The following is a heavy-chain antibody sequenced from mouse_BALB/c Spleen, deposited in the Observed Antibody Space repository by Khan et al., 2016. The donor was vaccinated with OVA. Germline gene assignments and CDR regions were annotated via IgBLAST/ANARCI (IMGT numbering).Heavy chain of an antibody. CDR2: ISSGGDYT. Sequence: EVELVESGGDLVKPGGSVKLSCAASGFTFSSYSMSWVRQTPDQRLEWVASISSGGDYTYYPDSVKGQFTISRDNAYNTLYLQMSDLKTEETAMYYCADHLTGSFAYWGQGTLVTVSA. CDR3: ADHLTGSFAY. V-gene: IGHV5-6*01. J-gene: IGHJ3*01. D-gene: IGHD4-1*01. CDR1: GFTFSSYS.